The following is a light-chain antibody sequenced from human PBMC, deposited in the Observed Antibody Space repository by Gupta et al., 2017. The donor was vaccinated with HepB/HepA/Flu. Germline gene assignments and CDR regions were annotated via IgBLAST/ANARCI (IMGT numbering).Light chain of an antibody. V-gene: IGKV2-28*01. CDR2: LGS. CDR1: QSVLESNEHNY. J-gene: IGKJ2*01. CDR3: MHSVQTPYT. Sequence: DIVMTQSPLSLPVTPGEPASISCRSSQSVLESNEHNYLDWYLQKPGQSPQLLIYLGSNRASGVPDRFSGSGSGTDFTLKISRVEAEDVGVYYCMHSVQTPYTFGQGTKLQIK.